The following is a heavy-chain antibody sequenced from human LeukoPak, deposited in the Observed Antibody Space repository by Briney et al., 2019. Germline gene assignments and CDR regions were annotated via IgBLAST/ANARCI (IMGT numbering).Heavy chain of an antibody. D-gene: IGHD6-19*01. J-gene: IGHJ4*02. CDR1: GFTFNNYI. Sequence: GSLRLSCVASGFTFNNYILTWVRQAPGKGLEWVSSTSGNGSATFYADSVKGRFTISRDNSKNTLYLQMNSLRAEDTAVYYCAKGRLLPDYWGQGTLVTVSS. CDR2: TSGNGSAT. CDR3: AKGRLLPDY. V-gene: IGHV3-23*01.